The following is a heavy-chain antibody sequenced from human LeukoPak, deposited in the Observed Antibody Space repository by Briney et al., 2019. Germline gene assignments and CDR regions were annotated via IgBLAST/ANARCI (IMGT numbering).Heavy chain of an antibody. CDR2: IYYSGST. D-gene: IGHD6-19*01. CDR1: GGSISSSSYY. CDR3: ARHSGFQQWLGD. J-gene: IGHJ4*02. Sequence: PSETLSLTCTVSGGSISSSSYYWGWTRQPPGKGLEWIGSIYYSGSTNYNPSLKSRVTISVDTSKNQFSLKLSSVTAADTAVYYCARHSGFQQWLGDWGQGTLVTVSS. V-gene: IGHV4-39*01.